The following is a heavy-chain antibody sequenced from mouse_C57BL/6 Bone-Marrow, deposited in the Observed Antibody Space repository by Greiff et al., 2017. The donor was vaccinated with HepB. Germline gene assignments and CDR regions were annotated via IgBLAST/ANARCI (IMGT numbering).Heavy chain of an antibody. V-gene: IGHV4-1*01. Sequence: EADGVDFSRYWMSWVRRAPGKGLEWIGEINPDSRTINYAPYQKDKFIISRDNAKNTLYLQMSKVRSEDTALFYCARRGWLLRHFDYWGQGTTLTVSS. J-gene: IGHJ2*01. CDR2: INPDSRTI. CDR3: ARRGWLLRHFDY. CDR1: GVDFSRYW. D-gene: IGHD2-3*01.